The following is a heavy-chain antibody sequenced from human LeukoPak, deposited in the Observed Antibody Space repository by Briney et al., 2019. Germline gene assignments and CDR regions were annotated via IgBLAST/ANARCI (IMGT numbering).Heavy chain of an antibody. Sequence: GGSLRLSCAASGFTFSSYAMHRVRKAPGKGLEWVAVISYDGSNKYYADSVKGRFTISRDNSKNTLYLQMNSLRAEDTAVYYCARTGGEDYDFWSGYYTGRAFDIWGQGTMVTVSS. CDR3: ARTGGEDYDFWSGYYTGRAFDI. CDR1: GFTFSSYA. CDR2: ISYDGSNK. V-gene: IGHV3-30*04. D-gene: IGHD3-3*01. J-gene: IGHJ3*02.